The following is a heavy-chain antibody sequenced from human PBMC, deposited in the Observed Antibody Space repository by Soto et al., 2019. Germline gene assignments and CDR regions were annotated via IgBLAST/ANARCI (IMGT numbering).Heavy chain of an antibody. CDR2: IYYSGIT. CDR3: ARHGSN. CDR1: GVSISNSSYY. Sequence: SETLSLTCSVSGVSISNSSYYWGWIRRPPGKGLEWIGTIYYSGITYYNPSLKSRVTISVDTSKNQFSLKLTSVTAADTAVYYCARHGSNWGQGTLVTVSS. J-gene: IGHJ4*02. V-gene: IGHV4-39*01.